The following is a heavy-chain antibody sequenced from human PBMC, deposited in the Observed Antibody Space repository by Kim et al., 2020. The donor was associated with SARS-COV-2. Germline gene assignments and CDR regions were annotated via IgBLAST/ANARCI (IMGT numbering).Heavy chain of an antibody. Sequence: YADSVKGRFTISRHNSKNTLYLQMNSLRAEDTAVYYCARGLGYSSGWFDYWGQGTLVTVSS. J-gene: IGHJ4*02. V-gene: IGHV3-53*04. CDR3: ARGLGYSSGWFDY. D-gene: IGHD6-19*01.